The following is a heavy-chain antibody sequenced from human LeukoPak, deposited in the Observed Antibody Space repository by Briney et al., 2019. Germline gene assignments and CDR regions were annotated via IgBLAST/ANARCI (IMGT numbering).Heavy chain of an antibody. CDR2: IKPKSGGT. CDR1: GHTFTDYD. J-gene: IGHJ3*02. Sequence: ASVKVSCKASGHTFTDYDMHWVRQAPGQGLEWMGWIKPKSGGTNYAQKFQGRVTMTRDTSISTAYMELSRLRSDDTAVYYCAKTRVGIRGVYPTGAFDIWGQGTMVTVSS. V-gene: IGHV1-2*02. CDR3: AKTRVGIRGVYPTGAFDI. D-gene: IGHD3-10*01.